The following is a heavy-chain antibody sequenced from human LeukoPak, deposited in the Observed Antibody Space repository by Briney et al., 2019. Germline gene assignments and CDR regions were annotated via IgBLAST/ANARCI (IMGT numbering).Heavy chain of an antibody. Sequence: GGSLRLSCAASGLTFSSYSMNWVRQAPGKGLEWVSSISSSSSYIYYADSVKGRFTISRDNAKNSLYLQMNSLRAEDTAVYYCARDQITIFGVVIIGWYFDLWGRGTLVTVSS. CDR3: ARDQITIFGVVIIGWYFDL. D-gene: IGHD3-3*01. V-gene: IGHV3-21*01. CDR1: GLTFSSYS. J-gene: IGHJ2*01. CDR2: ISSSSSYI.